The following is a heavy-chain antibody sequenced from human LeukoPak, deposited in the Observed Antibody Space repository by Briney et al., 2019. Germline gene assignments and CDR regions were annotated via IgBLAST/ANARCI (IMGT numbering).Heavy chain of an antibody. Sequence: PSQTLSLTCTVSGGFISSGGYYWSWIRQHPGKGLEWIGYIYYSGSTYYNPSLKSRVTISVDTSKNQFSLKLSSVTAADTAVYYCAREVRYYDSSGYFDYWGQGTLVTVSS. CDR3: AREVRYYDSSGYFDY. D-gene: IGHD3-22*01. V-gene: IGHV4-31*03. J-gene: IGHJ4*02. CDR1: GGFISSGGYY. CDR2: IYYSGST.